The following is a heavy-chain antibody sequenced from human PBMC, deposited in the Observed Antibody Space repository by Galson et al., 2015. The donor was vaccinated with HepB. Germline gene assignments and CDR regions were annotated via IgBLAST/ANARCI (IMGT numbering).Heavy chain of an antibody. J-gene: IGHJ4*02. D-gene: IGHD3-10*01. CDR3: ARAVSRAVIVNWPGYFDS. Sequence: SLRLSCAASGFSFGNYWMFWIRQAPGKGLEWVANIRQRGIEQYYVDSVKGRFTISRDDGKNSLYLQLSSLRVEDTAVYYCARAVSRAVIVNWPGYFDSWGQGTLVTVSS. CDR2: IRQRGIEQ. CDR1: GFSFGNYW. V-gene: IGHV3-7*03.